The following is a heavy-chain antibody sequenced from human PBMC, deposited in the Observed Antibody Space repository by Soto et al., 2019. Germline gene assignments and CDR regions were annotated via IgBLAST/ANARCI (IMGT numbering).Heavy chain of an antibody. CDR2: IYYSGST. D-gene: IGHD3-22*01. Sequence: QLLESGPGLVKPSETLSLTCTVSGGSISSSSYYWGWIRQPPGKGLEWFGSIYYSGSTYYNPSLKSRVTISVDTSKNQFSLKLSSVTAADTAVYYCARQVNRWYFDLWGRGTLVTVSS. V-gene: IGHV4-39*01. CDR3: ARQVNRWYFDL. CDR1: GGSISSSSYY. J-gene: IGHJ2*01.